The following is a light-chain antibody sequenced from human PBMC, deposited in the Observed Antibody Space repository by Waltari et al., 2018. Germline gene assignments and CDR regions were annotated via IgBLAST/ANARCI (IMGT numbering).Light chain of an antibody. CDR1: SGDIGSYDL. CDR3: ASYASSLTGVL. J-gene: IGLJ2*01. Sequence: QSALTQPASVSGSPGQTITISCTGTSGDIGSYDLVSWYQHHPDKAPKLIIYEINKRPSGVSNRFSGSKSCHTASLTISGLLAEDEADYYCASYASSLTGVLFGGGTRLTVL. CDR2: EIN. V-gene: IGLV2-23*02.